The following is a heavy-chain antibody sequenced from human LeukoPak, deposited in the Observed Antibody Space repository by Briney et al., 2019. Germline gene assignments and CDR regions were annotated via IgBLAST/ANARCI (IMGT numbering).Heavy chain of an antibody. CDR3: ARAGDGGPIDY. Sequence: PSETLSLTCAVYGGSFSGYYWSWIRQPPGKGLEWIGEINHSGRTNYNPSLKSRVTISVDTSKNQFSLKLSSVTAADTAVYYCARAGDGGPIDYWGQGTLVTVSS. CDR2: INHSGRT. CDR1: GGSFSGYY. V-gene: IGHV4-34*01. D-gene: IGHD3-16*01. J-gene: IGHJ4*02.